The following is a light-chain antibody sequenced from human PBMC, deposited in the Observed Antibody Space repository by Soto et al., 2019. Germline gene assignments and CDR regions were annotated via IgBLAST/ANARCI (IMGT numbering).Light chain of an antibody. CDR1: QIVNSN. V-gene: IGKV3-15*01. Sequence: DILMTQSPATLSVSPGERAPLSWGASQIVNSNLAWYQQKPGQAPRLLIYGASTRATGIPARFSGSGSGTEFTLTISSLQSEDFAVYYCQQYNNWPRTFGQGTKVDIK. J-gene: IGKJ1*01. CDR2: GAS. CDR3: QQYNNWPRT.